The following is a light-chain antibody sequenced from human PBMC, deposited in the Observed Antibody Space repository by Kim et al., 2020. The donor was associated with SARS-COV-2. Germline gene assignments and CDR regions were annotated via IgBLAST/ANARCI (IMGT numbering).Light chain of an antibody. Sequence: ELTQPPSASGTPGQRVTLSCSGTTSNIGPNTVNWYQQLPGTPPKLVIYINNQRPSGIPDRFSGSKSGTSASLAISGLRSEDEGDYYCAVWDDSLDGWVFGGGTQLTVL. CDR3: AVWDDSLDGWV. J-gene: IGLJ2*01. V-gene: IGLV1-44*01. CDR1: TSNIGPNT. CDR2: INN.